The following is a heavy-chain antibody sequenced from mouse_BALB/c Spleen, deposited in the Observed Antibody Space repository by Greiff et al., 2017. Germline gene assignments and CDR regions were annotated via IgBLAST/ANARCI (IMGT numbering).Heavy chain of an antibody. CDR1: GYNFTSYW. V-gene: IGHV1-55*01. CDR2: IYPGSGST. J-gene: IGHJ4*01. D-gene: IGHD2-1*01. Sequence: VQLQQPGAELVKPGTSVKLSCKASGYNFTSYWINWVKLRPGQGLEWIGDIYPGSGSTNYNEKFKSKATLTVDTSSSTAYMQLSSLASEDSALYYCASFRGNYGVDYWGQGTSVTVSS. CDR3: ASFRGNYGVDY.